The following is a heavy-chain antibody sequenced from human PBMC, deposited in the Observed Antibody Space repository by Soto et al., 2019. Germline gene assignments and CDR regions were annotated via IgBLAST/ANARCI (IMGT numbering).Heavy chain of an antibody. V-gene: IGHV3-53*01. CDR3: ARDRRRRDIVVVPAATSFYYYYGMDV. D-gene: IGHD2-2*01. CDR2: IYIGRST. CDR1: EFTVSSNY. Sequence: PGGYLRLSCAASEFTVSSNYMSLVLQAPGKALDWESVIYIGRSTYYADSLKGRLTISSDNSKNTLYPQMNILTAENTTVYYCARDRRRRDIVVVPAATSFYYYYGMDVWGQGTTVTVSS. J-gene: IGHJ6*02.